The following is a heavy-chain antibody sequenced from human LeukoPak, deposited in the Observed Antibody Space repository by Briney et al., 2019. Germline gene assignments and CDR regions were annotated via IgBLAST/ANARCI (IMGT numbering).Heavy chain of an antibody. V-gene: IGHV3-21*01. CDR1: GFTFSSYS. J-gene: IGHJ4*02. Sequence: GGSLRLSCAASGFTFSSYSMNWVRQAPGKGLEWVSSISSSSSYIYYADSVKGRFTISRDNAKNSLYLQMNSLRAEGTAVYYCARVKDIVVVPAAGGDYWGQGTLVTVSS. CDR2: ISSSSSYI. D-gene: IGHD2-2*01. CDR3: ARVKDIVVVPAAGGDY.